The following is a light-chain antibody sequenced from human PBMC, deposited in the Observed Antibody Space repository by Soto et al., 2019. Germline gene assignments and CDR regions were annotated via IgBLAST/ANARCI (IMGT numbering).Light chain of an antibody. V-gene: IGLV2-23*01. Sequence: QSVLTQPASVSGSPGQSITISCTGTSSDVGSYNLVSWYQQHPGKAPKLMIYEGSKRPSGVSNRFSGSKSGNTASLTTSGLQAEDEADYYCCSYAGRSTFSLGTGRRSPS. CDR1: SSDVGSYNL. J-gene: IGLJ1*01. CDR3: CSYAGRSTFS. CDR2: EGS.